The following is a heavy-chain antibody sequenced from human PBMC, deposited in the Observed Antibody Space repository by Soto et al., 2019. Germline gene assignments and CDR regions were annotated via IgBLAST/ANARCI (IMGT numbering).Heavy chain of an antibody. CDR3: ARDIQALPRYCSGGSCYQAKNTRSGAWTFDY. V-gene: IGHV3-11*01. J-gene: IGHJ4*02. Sequence: GGSLRLSCAASGFTFSDYYMSWIRQAPGKGLEWVSYISSSGSTIYYADSVKGRFTISRDNAKNSLYLQMNSLRAEDTAVYYCARDIQALPRYCSGGSCYQAKNTRSGAWTFDYWGQGTLVTVSS. CDR1: GFTFSDYY. D-gene: IGHD2-15*01. CDR2: ISSSGSTI.